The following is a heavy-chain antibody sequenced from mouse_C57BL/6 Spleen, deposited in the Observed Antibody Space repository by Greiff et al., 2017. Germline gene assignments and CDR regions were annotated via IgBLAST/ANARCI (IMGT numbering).Heavy chain of an antibody. D-gene: IGHD2-2*01. Sequence: VQLQQSGPELVKPGASVKMSCKASGYTFTDYNMPWVKQSPGKSLEWIGYINPSNGGTCYKEKFKGKATLTVNKSSSTVYMELRSLTSEDSAVYYCAEDYGYDYAMDYWGQGTPVTVSS. V-gene: IGHV1-22*01. CDR2: INPSNGGT. CDR1: GYTFTDYN. CDR3: AEDYGYDYAMDY. J-gene: IGHJ4*01.